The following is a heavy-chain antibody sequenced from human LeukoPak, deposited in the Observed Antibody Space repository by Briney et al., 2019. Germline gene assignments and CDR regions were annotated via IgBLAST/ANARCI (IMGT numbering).Heavy chain of an antibody. CDR2: ISGSGGST. CDR1: GFTFSSYA. J-gene: IGHJ4*02. D-gene: IGHD1-14*01. CDR3: AKDRSNTGTPSLFDY. V-gene: IGHV3-23*01. Sequence: GRSLRLSCAASGFTFSSYAMSWVRQAPGKGLEWVSAISGSGGSTYYADSVKGRFTISRDNSKNTLYLQMNSLRAEDTAVYYCAKDRSNTGTPSLFDYWGQGTLVTVSS.